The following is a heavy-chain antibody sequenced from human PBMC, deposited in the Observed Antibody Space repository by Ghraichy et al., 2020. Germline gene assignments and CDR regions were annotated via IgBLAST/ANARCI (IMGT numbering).Heavy chain of an antibody. Sequence: SLNISCAASGFTFDDYAMHWVRQAPGKGLEWVSGISWNSGSIGYADSVKGGFTISRDNAKNSLYLQMNSLRAGDTALYYCAKGSSGYYPSNFDYWGQGTLVTVSS. V-gene: IGHV3-9*01. D-gene: IGHD3-22*01. CDR3: AKGSSGYYPSNFDY. CDR1: GFTFDDYA. J-gene: IGHJ4*02. CDR2: ISWNSGSI.